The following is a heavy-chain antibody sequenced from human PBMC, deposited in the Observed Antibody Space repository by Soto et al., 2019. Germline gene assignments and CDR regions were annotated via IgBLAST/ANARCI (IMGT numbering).Heavy chain of an antibody. CDR3: ATGPQLLDAFDI. V-gene: IGHV1-24*01. J-gene: IGHJ3*02. CDR1: GYTLTELS. CDR2: FDPEDGET. Sequence: GASVKVSCKVSGYTLTELSMQWVRQAPGKGLEWMGGFDPEDGETIYAQKFQGRVTMTEDTSTDTAYMELSSLRSEDTAVYYCATGPQLLDAFDIWAKGQWSPSPQ. D-gene: IGHD3-10*01.